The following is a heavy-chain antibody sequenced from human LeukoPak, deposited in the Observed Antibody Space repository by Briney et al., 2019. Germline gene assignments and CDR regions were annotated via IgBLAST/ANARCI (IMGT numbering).Heavy chain of an antibody. D-gene: IGHD2-15*01. CDR3: ATSIIVVVVAATDY. V-gene: IGHV3-21*01. CDR2: ISSSSSYI. J-gene: IGHJ4*02. Sequence: GGSLRLSCAASGFTFSSYWMSWVRQAPGKGLEWVSSISSSSSYIYYADSVKGRFTISRDNAKNSLYLQMNSLRAEDTAVYYCATSIIVVVVAATDYWGQGTLVTVSS. CDR1: GFTFSSYW.